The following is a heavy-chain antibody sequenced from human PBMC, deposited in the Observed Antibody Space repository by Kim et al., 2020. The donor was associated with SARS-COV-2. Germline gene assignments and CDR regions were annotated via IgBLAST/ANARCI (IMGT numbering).Heavy chain of an antibody. CDR1: GGTFSSYA. D-gene: IGHD4-4*01. V-gene: IGHV1-69*13. CDR3: ARDQWGTVTPPPGSFDP. Sequence: SVKVSCKASGGTFSSYAISWVRQAPGQGLEWMGGIIPIFGTANYAQKFQGRVTITADESTSTAYMELSSLRSEDTAVYYCARDQWGTVTPPPGSFDPWVQGTLVTVSS. CDR2: IIPIFGTA. J-gene: IGHJ5*02.